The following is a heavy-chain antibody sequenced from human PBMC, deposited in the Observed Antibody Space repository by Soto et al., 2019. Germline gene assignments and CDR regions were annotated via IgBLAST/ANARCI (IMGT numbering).Heavy chain of an antibody. Sequence: QVQLVESGGGVVQPGRSLRLSCAAAGFPFSSYGMHLVREAPGKGLEWVAVISYDGSNKYYADSVKGRFTISRDNSASTLYLQLNSLRPEDRALYYCVGGQYYFDYRGQGTLVTVSP. CDR2: ISYDGSNK. V-gene: IGHV3-30*03. CDR1: GFPFSSYG. J-gene: IGHJ4*02. D-gene: IGHD3-10*01. CDR3: VGGQYYFDY.